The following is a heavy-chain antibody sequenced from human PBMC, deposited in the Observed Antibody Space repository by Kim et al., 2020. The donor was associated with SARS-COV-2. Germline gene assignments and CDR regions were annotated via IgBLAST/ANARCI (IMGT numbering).Heavy chain of an antibody. CDR1: GYSFTSYW. CDR3: ARHGGGAAGIYYYYYGMDV. J-gene: IGHJ6*02. D-gene: IGHD6-13*01. CDR2: IDPSDSYT. Sequence: GESLKISCKGSGYSFTSYWISWVRQMPGKGLEWMGRIDPSDSYTNYSPSFQGHVTISADKSISTAYLQWSSLKASDTAMYYCARHGGGAAGIYYYYYGMDVWGQGTTVTVSS. V-gene: IGHV5-10-1*01.